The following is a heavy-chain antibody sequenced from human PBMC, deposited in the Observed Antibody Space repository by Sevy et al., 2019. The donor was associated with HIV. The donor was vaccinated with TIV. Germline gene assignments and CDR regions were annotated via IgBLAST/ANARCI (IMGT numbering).Heavy chain of an antibody. V-gene: IGHV3-72*01. Sequence: GGSLRLSCAASGFTFSDHYMEWVRQAPGKGLEWVGRTRNKADSYTTEYAASVKGRFPIPRDDSKNSLYLQMNSLKTEDTAVYYCATHAGIAAAGRVFDYWGQGSLVTVSS. CDR2: TRNKADSYTT. J-gene: IGHJ4*02. CDR1: GFTFSDHY. CDR3: ATHAGIAAAGRVFDY. D-gene: IGHD6-13*01.